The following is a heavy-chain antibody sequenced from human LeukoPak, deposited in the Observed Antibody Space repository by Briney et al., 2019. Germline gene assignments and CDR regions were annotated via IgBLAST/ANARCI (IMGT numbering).Heavy chain of an antibody. CDR2: IGDNGDST. CDR3: ARSSYSSSSSV. V-gene: IGHV3-23*01. CDR1: GFTFSSYA. J-gene: IGHJ3*01. Sequence: GGSLRLSCAASGFTFSSYAMSWVRQAPGKGLEWVSTIGDNGDSTYYADSVKGRFTISRDNSKNTLYLQINSLRAEDTAVYYCARSSYSSSSSVWGQGTMVTVSS. D-gene: IGHD6-6*01.